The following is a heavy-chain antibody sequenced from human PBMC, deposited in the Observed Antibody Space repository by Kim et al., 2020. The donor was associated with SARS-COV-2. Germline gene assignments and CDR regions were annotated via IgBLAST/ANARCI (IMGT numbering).Heavy chain of an antibody. J-gene: IGHJ4*02. D-gene: IGHD4-17*01. CDR3: ARGLRDYGDYVFDY. CDR2: MNPNSGNT. V-gene: IGHV1-8*01. Sequence: ASVKVSCKASGYTFTSYDINWVRQATGQGLEWMGWMNPNSGNTGYAQKFQGRVTMTRNTSISTAYMELSSLRSEDTAVYYCARGLRDYGDYVFDYWGQGTLVTVSS. CDR1: GYTFTSYD.